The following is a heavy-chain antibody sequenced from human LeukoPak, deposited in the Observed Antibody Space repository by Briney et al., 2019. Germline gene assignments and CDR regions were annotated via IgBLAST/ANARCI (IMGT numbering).Heavy chain of an antibody. CDR1: GASVNSHL. CDR2: ISITEGT. J-gene: IGHJ4*02. CDR3: ARLRRDTSSWYADDS. D-gene: IGHD6-13*01. Sequence: SETLSLTCTVSGASVNSHLWSWIRQSAGKVLEWIGRISITEGTNYNPSFKSRVTMSVDTSKNQFSLRLTSMTAADTAVYYCARLRRDTSSWYADDSWGQGTLVTVSS. V-gene: IGHV4-4*07.